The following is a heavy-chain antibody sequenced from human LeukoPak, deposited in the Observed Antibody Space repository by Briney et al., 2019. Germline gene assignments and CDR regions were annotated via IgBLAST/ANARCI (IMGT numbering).Heavy chain of an antibody. CDR2: IYYTGSS. CDR1: GDSISSGDYY. V-gene: IGHV4-61*08. CDR3: ASRKLGNDY. J-gene: IGHJ4*01. Sequence: PSETLSLTCTVSGDSISSGDYYWSWIRQSPGKGLEWIGYIYYTGSSSYNPSLRSRVTISADTPKNQFSLKLSSVTAADTAVYYCASRKLGNDYWGQGTLVTVSS. D-gene: IGHD7-27*01.